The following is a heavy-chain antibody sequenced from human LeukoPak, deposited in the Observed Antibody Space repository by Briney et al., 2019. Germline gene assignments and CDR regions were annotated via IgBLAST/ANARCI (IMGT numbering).Heavy chain of an antibody. CDR3: ARGINVGATSF. D-gene: IGHD1-26*01. J-gene: IGHJ4*02. Sequence: PSETLSLTCTVSGGSFSNYYWSWVRQFPGKGLEWIRYVHYSRSTKYNPSLKSRVTISIDTSKHQFSLKVTSVTAADTAVYFCARGINVGATSFWGQGTLVTVSS. CDR1: GGSFSNYY. CDR2: VHYSRST. V-gene: IGHV4-59*01.